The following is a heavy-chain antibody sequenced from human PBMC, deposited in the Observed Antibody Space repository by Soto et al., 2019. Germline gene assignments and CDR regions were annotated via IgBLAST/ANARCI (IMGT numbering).Heavy chain of an antibody. V-gene: IGHV1-69*12. D-gene: IGHD3-3*02. CDR1: GGTFSSSA. CDR3: ARDKGRQQLGGNYYYITDI. CDR2: IIPLFRTP. Sequence: QVQLVQSGAEVKKPGSSVKVSCKASGGTFSSSAFSWVRQAPGQGLEWMGGIIPLFRTPDYGQRFQGRVTITADESAGKVYMELRGLRAEDTAVYFCARDKGRQQLGGNYYYITDIWGQGTTVTVSS. J-gene: IGHJ6*02.